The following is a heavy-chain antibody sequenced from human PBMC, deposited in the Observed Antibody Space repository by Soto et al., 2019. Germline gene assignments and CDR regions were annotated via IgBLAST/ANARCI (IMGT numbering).Heavy chain of an antibody. Sequence: LSLTCTVSACSISIYYLSWIRHPAGRGLEWIGRIYTSGSTNYNPSLKSRVTMSVDTSKNQFSLKLSSVTAADTAVYYCARRTPIAAASPFDHWGQGTLVTVSS. D-gene: IGHD6-13*01. CDR1: ACSISIYY. CDR3: ARRTPIAAASPFDH. V-gene: IGHV4-4*07. CDR2: IYTSGST. J-gene: IGHJ4*02.